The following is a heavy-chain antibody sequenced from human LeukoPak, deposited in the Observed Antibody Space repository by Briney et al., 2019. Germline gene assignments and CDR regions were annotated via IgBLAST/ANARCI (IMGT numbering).Heavy chain of an antibody. CDR3: ARYDCSGGSCYLAY. V-gene: IGHV1-8*01. Sequence: GPSVKVSCKASGYTFTSYDINWVRQAAGQGLEWMGWMNPNSGNTGYAQKFQGRVTMTRNTSISTAYMELSSLRSEDTAVYYCARYDCSGGSCYLAYWGQGTLVTVSS. CDR2: MNPNSGNT. J-gene: IGHJ4*02. CDR1: GYTFTSYD. D-gene: IGHD2-15*01.